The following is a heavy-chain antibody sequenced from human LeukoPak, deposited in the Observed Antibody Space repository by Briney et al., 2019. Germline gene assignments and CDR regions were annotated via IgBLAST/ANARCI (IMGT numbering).Heavy chain of an antibody. CDR1: GGSISNYY. Sequence: PSETLSLTCTVSGGSISNYYWSWIRQPPGKGQEWIGYMYYSGSTNYNPSLKSRVTISVDTSKNQFSLKLSSVIAADTAVYYCASHASSGYSHFDYWGQGTLVTVSS. CDR3: ASHASSGYSHFDY. D-gene: IGHD3-22*01. V-gene: IGHV4-59*01. J-gene: IGHJ4*02. CDR2: MYYSGST.